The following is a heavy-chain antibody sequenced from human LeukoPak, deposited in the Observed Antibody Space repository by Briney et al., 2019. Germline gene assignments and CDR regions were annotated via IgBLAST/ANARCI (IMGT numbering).Heavy chain of an antibody. CDR1: GFTFSSYS. D-gene: IGHD3-10*01. Sequence: GGSLRLSCAASGFTFSSYSMNWVRQAPGKGPEWVSYISSSSTIYYADSVKGRFTISRDNAKNSLYLQMNSLRAEDTAVYYCARATYYYGSGNAPFDYWCQGTLVTVSS. J-gene: IGHJ4*02. CDR2: ISSSSTI. V-gene: IGHV3-48*04. CDR3: ARATYYYGSGNAPFDY.